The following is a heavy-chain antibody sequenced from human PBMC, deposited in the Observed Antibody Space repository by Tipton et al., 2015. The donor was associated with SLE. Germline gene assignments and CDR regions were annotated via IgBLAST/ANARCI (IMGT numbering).Heavy chain of an antibody. CDR2: IRFDRDHQ. V-gene: IGHV3-33*01. J-gene: IGHJ4*02. D-gene: IGHD6-6*01. CDR3: GRGSSSRDY. CDR1: GFTFSTSN. Sequence: SGFTFSTSNMHWVRQAPGKGLEWVSLIRFDRDHQYNADSVKGRFTTSRDSSTSTVYLQMNSLRVEDTAIYYCGRGSSSRDYWGQGTLVTVSS.